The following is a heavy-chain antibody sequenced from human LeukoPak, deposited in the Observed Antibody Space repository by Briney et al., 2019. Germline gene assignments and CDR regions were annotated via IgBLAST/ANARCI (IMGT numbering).Heavy chain of an antibody. CDR3: ARKGPEHLPTYFDH. J-gene: IGHJ4*02. CDR2: IWPSGST. V-gene: IGHV4-4*08. CDR1: GGSINNYY. Sequence: SETLSLTFAVSGGSINNYYWTWIRQPPGQGLEWIGYIWPSGSTNYNPSLSGRVAISLDKSRNHLTLMVTAVTAADTAFYYCARKGPEHLPTYFDHWGRGILVTVSS. D-gene: IGHD2-21*01.